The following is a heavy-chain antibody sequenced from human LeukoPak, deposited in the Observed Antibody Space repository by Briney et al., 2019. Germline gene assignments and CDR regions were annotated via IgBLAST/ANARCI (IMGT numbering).Heavy chain of an antibody. CDR3: AKDLGSSWSIFDY. CDR1: GFTFSDYY. V-gene: IGHV3-23*01. J-gene: IGHJ4*02. CDR2: ISGSGGST. D-gene: IGHD6-13*01. Sequence: PGGSLRLSCAASGFTFSDYYMSWIRQAPGKGLEWVSAISGSGGSTYYADSVKGRYTISRDNSKNTLYLQMNSLRAEDTAVYYCAKDLGSSWSIFDYWGQGTLVTVSS.